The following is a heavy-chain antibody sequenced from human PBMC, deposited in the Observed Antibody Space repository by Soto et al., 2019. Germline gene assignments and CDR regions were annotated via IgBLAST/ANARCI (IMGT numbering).Heavy chain of an antibody. V-gene: IGHV1-58*01. D-gene: IGHD6-19*01. CDR1: GFTFTNSA. CDR2: IVVGSGNT. J-gene: IGHJ4*02. Sequence: SVKVSCKASGFTFTNSAVQWVRQARGQRLEWIGWIVVGSGNTNYAQKFQERVTITRDMSTSTAYMELSSLRSEDTAVYYCAKDERGWHKFDYWGQGTLVTAPQ. CDR3: AKDERGWHKFDY.